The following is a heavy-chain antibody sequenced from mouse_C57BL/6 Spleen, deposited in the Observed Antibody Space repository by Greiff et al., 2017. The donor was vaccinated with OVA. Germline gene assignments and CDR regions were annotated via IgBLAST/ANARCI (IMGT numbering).Heavy chain of an antibody. J-gene: IGHJ3*01. CDR1: GYSFTSYY. CDR2: IYPGSGNT. Sequence: QVTLKESGPELVKPGASVKISCKASGYSFTSYYIHWVKQRPGQGLEWIGWIYPGSGNTKYNEKFKGKATLTADTSSSTAYMQLSSLTSEDSAVYYCARYGGDAWFAYWGQGTLVTVSA. CDR3: ARYGGDAWFAY. D-gene: IGHD1-2*01. V-gene: IGHV1-66*01.